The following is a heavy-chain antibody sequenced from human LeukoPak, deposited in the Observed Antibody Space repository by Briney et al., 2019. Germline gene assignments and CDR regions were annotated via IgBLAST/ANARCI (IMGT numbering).Heavy chain of an antibody. J-gene: IGHJ4*02. CDR1: GFTFSSYW. Sequence: GGSLRLSCAASGFTFSSYWMSWVRQAPGKGLEWVANIKQDGSEKYYVDSVKGRFTISRDNAKNSLYLQMNSLRAEDTGFYYCAINGGGDSGYGNFDYWGQGTLVTVSS. V-gene: IGHV3-7*03. CDR3: AINGGGDSGYGNFDY. D-gene: IGHD5-12*01. CDR2: IKQDGSEK.